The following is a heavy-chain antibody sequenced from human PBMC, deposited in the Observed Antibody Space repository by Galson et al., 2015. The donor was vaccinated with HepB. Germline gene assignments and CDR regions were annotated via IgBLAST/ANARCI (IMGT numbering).Heavy chain of an antibody. Sequence: SLRLSCAASGLIFSEYSMHWVRQAPGKGLEWVAVVSYDGSNKNYADSVKGRFTISRANSKNTLFLQMKSLRGEDTAVYYCAQDKRSMSARHGSYYYYGMDVWGQGTTVTVSS. D-gene: IGHD6-6*01. CDR1: GLIFSEYS. V-gene: IGHV3-30*18. J-gene: IGHJ6*02. CDR2: VSYDGSNK. CDR3: AQDKRSMSARHGSYYYYGMDV.